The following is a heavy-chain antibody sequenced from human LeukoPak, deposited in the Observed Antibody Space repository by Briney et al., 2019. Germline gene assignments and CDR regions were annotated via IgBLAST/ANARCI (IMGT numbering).Heavy chain of an antibody. CDR1: GFTFSNYA. Sequence: PGGSLRLSCAASGFTFSNYAMSWVRQAPGKGLEWVSVISTTGGSTDNADSVKGRFTISRDNSKSTLYLQMNSLRAEDTAVYHCAKKDCSTTSCYKAFDSWGQGTLATVSS. J-gene: IGHJ4*02. V-gene: IGHV3-23*01. CDR3: AKKDCSTTSCYKAFDS. CDR2: ISTTGGST. D-gene: IGHD2-2*02.